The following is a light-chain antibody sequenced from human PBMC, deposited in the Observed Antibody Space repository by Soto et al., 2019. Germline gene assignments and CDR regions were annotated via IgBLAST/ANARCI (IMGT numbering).Light chain of an antibody. V-gene: IGKV3-20*01. J-gene: IGKJ3*01. Sequence: EIVLTQSPGTLSLSPGERATLSCRASKSLAGRYLGWYQQKPGQAPRLLIYGASKRATGIPDRFSGSGSVTDFTLTIRGVEPEDFAVYFGQHGFTFGTWTTVDLK. CDR1: KSLAGRY. CDR2: GAS. CDR3: QHGFT.